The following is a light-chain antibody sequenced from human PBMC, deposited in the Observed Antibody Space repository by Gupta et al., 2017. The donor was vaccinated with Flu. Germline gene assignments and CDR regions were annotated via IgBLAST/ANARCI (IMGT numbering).Light chain of an antibody. CDR3: GSYAVGKQYL. CDR2: EVS. CDR1: SSDVGGFNS. V-gene: IGLV2-8*01. Sequence: QSALTQPPSASGSPEQSVTISCTGTSSDVGGFNSVSWYQHHPGKAPKLIIYEVSNRPSGVPERCSGSKSGNTASLTVSGLQAEDEADYDCGSYAVGKQYLFGGGTKVTVL. J-gene: IGLJ2*01.